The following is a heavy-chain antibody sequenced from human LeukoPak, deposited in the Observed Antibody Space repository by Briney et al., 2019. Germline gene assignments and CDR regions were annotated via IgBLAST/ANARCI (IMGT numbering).Heavy chain of an antibody. D-gene: IGHD5-24*01. CDR3: ARSEMATTELGY. V-gene: IGHV4-61*02. Sequence: SETLSLTCTVSGGSISSGSYYWSWIRQPAGKGLEWIGRIYTSGSTNYNPSLKSRVTISVDTSKNQFSLKLSSVTAADTAAYYCARSEMATTELGYWGQGTLVTVSS. CDR1: GGSISSGSYY. CDR2: IYTSGST. J-gene: IGHJ4*02.